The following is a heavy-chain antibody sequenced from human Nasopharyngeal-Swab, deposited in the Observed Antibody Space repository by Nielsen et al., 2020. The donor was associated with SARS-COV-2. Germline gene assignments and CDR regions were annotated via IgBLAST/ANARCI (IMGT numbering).Heavy chain of an antibody. Sequence: LTCAASGFTFSSYGMHWVRQAPGKGLEWVAVISKDGSNKYYADSVTGRFTISRDNSKTTLYLQMNRLRAEDTAVYYCAKDGVAVAGTTFPLLDWGQGNLVTVSS. CDR3: AKDGVAVAGTTFPLLD. D-gene: IGHD6-19*01. CDR2: ISKDGSNK. V-gene: IGHV3-30*18. CDR1: GFTFSSYG. J-gene: IGHJ4*02.